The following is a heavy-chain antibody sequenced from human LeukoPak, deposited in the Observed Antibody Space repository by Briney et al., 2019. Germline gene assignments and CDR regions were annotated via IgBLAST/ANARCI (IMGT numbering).Heavy chain of an antibody. Sequence: GGSLRLSCAASGFTFSSYAMHWVRQAPGKGLEWVSGIANDGGTTYYADSVKGRFAMSRDNSKNTLSLQMNSLRSEDTAIYYCAKRAISPRSFDCWGQGTLVTVSS. CDR1: GFTFSSYA. J-gene: IGHJ4*02. CDR3: AKRAISPRSFDC. D-gene: IGHD2-2*01. CDR2: IANDGGTT. V-gene: IGHV3-23*01.